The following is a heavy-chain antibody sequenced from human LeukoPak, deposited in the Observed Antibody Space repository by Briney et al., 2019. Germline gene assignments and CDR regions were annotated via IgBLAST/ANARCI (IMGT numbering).Heavy chain of an antibody. Sequence: GGSLRLSCAASGFTFSSYAMSWVRQAPGKGLEWVSAISGGGASTYYADSVKGRFAISRDNSKNTLYLQMNSLRAEDTAVYYCAKDDVTRWFDPWGQGTLVTVSS. J-gene: IGHJ5*02. V-gene: IGHV3-23*01. CDR2: ISGGGAST. CDR1: GFTFSSYA. D-gene: IGHD3-16*01. CDR3: AKDDVTRWFDP.